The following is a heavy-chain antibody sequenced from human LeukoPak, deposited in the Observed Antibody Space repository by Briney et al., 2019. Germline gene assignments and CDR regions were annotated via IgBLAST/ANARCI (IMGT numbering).Heavy chain of an antibody. CDR3: ARGVSVYYDSSDYYYFDY. Sequence: SETLSLTCTVSGDSISSDAFYWSWVRQHPGKGLEWIGYIYYSGSTSYNPSLKSRPTISVDTSKNQFSLKLRSVTAADTAVYYCARGVSVYYDSSDYYYFDYWGQGTLVTVSS. CDR2: IYYSGST. CDR1: GDSISSDAFY. J-gene: IGHJ4*02. V-gene: IGHV4-31*03. D-gene: IGHD3-22*01.